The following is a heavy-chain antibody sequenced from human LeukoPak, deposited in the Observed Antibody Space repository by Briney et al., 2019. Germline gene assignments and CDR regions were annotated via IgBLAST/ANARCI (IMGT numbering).Heavy chain of an antibody. J-gene: IGHJ4*02. CDR1: GFTFSSYG. CDR2: ISYDGSNK. V-gene: IGHV3-30*19. D-gene: IGHD4-11*01. Sequence: TGGSLRLSCAASGFTFSSYGMHWVRQAPGKGLEWVAVISYDGSNKYYADSVKGRFTISRDNSKNTLYLQMNSLRAEDTAVYYCAREVTTPDYWGQGTLVTVSS. CDR3: AREVTTPDY.